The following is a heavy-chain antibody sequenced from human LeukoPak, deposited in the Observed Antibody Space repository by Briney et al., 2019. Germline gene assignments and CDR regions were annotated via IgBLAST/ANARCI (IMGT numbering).Heavy chain of an antibody. CDR2: ISGSDDST. V-gene: IGHV3-23*01. CDR1: GLTFSNFG. J-gene: IGHJ6*03. CDR3: AREYMDV. Sequence: GGSLRLSCAASGLTFSNFGMSWVRQAPGKGLEWVSAISGSDDSTYYADSVKGRFTISRDNSKNTLYLQMNSLRAEDTAVYYCAREYMDVWGKGTTVTISS.